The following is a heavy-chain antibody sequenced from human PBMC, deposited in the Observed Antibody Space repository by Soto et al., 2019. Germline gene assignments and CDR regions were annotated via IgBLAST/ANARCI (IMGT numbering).Heavy chain of an antibody. V-gene: IGHV3-21*01. J-gene: IGHJ4*02. CDR1: GFTFSSYS. CDR3: ASSLYSSSWYLFVY. D-gene: IGHD6-13*01. Sequence: EVQLVESGGGLVKPGGSLRLSCAASGFTFSSYSMNWVRQAPGKGLEWVSSISSSSSYIYYADSVKGRFTISRDNAKNSLYLQMKSLRAEDTAVYYCASSLYSSSWYLFVYWGQGTLVTVSS. CDR2: ISSSSSYI.